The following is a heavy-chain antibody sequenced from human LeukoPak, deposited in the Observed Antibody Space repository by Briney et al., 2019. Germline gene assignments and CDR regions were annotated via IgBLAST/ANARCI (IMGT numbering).Heavy chain of an antibody. CDR3: ATSHHTSSGQNFDY. CDR1: GLTLSDYW. CDR2: INQDGSAK. D-gene: IGHD6-25*01. V-gene: IGHV3-7*01. J-gene: IGHJ4*02. Sequence: GGSMRLSCEASGLTLSDYWMSWVRQAPGKGLERGANINQDGSAKYYVDSVKVRLTISRDNADSALYLQMNAVRADDTAMYYCATSHHTSSGQNFDYWGQGTLVSVSS.